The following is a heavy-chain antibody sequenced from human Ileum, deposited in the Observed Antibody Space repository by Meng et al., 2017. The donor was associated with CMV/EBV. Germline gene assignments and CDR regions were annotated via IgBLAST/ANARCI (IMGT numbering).Heavy chain of an antibody. CDR2: ISGSGTST. D-gene: IGHD3-22*01. Sequence: GESLKISCVGSGFTFSSYAMGWVRQAPRKGLEWVSGISGSGTSTYHADSVKGRFTISRDNSKKVLYLQMNDLRVEDTAVYFCAKRPHYYDSSAYYAGYWGQGTLVTVSS. J-gene: IGHJ4*02. CDR3: AKRPHYYDSSAYYAGY. V-gene: IGHV3-23*01. CDR1: GFTFSSYA.